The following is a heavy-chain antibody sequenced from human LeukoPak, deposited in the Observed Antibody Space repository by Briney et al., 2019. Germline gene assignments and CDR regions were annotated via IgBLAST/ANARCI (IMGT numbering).Heavy chain of an antibody. J-gene: IGHJ4*02. CDR3: ARASITIFGVVLDY. D-gene: IGHD3-3*01. V-gene: IGHV1-2*02. CDR1: GYTFTGYY. Sequence: ASVKVSCTASGYTFTGYYMHWVRQAPGQGLEWMGWINPNSGGTNYAQKFQGRVTMTRDTSISTAYMELSRLRSDDTAVYYCARASITIFGVVLDYWGQGTLVTVSS. CDR2: INPNSGGT.